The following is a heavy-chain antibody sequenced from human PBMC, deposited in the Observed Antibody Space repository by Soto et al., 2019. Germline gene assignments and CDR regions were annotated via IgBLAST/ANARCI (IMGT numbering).Heavy chain of an antibody. D-gene: IGHD2-21*01. Sequence: QITLKASGPTLVTPTQTVTLTCTYSGFSLRTTGVGVGWIRQPPGKALEWLGIIYWDDNKRYSPSLKSRLTLINDISKSQVVLTMPNMDPGDTATYYCAPTWWLPFDYWGQGNLVIVSS. CDR1: GFSLRTTGVG. V-gene: IGHV2-5*02. CDR3: APTWWLPFDY. J-gene: IGHJ4*02. CDR2: IYWDDNK.